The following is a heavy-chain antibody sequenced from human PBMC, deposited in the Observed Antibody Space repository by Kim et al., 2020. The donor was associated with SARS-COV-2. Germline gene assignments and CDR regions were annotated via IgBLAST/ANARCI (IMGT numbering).Heavy chain of an antibody. CDR1: GFTFSNYW. V-gene: IGHV3-7*01. CDR2: IKQDGSET. J-gene: IGHJ4*01. CDR3: ARVREECGSWSCFDY. D-gene: IGHD2-15*01. Sequence: GGSLRLSCAASGFTFSNYWISWIRQAPGKGLEWVANIKQDGSETYYVDSVKGRFTISRDNAKNSLYLQMNSLRAEDTAVYYCARVREECGSWSCFDYWG.